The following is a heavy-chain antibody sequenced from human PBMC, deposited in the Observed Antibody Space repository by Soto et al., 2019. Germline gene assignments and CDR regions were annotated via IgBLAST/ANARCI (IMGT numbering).Heavy chain of an antibody. J-gene: IGHJ5*02. CDR1: GGSISSGGYY. CDR2: IYYSGST. Sequence: PSETLSLTCTVSGGSISSGGYYWSWIRQHPGKGLEWIGYIYYSGSTYYNPSLKSRVTISVDTSKNQFSLKLSSVTAADTAVYYCARDLGGNYYDSSGFNWFDTWGQGTLVTVSS. V-gene: IGHV4-31*03. CDR3: ARDLGGNYYDSSGFNWFDT. D-gene: IGHD3-22*01.